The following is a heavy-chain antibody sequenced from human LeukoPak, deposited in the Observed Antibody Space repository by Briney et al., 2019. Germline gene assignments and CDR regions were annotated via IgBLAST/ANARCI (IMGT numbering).Heavy chain of an antibody. V-gene: IGHV3-53*01. Sequence: ETLSLTCTVSGGSISSYYWSWVRQAPGKGLEWVSVIYSGGSTYYADSVKGRFTISRDNSKNTLYLQMNSLRAEDTAVYYCARRGSGIAAAFDYWGQGTLVTVSS. CDR2: IYSGGST. D-gene: IGHD6-13*01. J-gene: IGHJ4*02. CDR3: ARRGSGIAAAFDY. CDR1: GGSISSYY.